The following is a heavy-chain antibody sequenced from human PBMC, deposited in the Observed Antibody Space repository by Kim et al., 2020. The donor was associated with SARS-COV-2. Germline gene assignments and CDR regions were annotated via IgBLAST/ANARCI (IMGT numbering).Heavy chain of an antibody. D-gene: IGHD3-22*01. V-gene: IGHV3-9*01. J-gene: IGHJ6*02. CDR3: AKIRVDFTDYGMDV. CDR1: GFTFDDYA. CDR2: ISWNSGSI. Sequence: GGSLRLSCAASGFTFDDYAMHWVRQAPGKGLEWVSGISWNSGSIGYADSVKGRFTISRDNAKNSLYLQMNRLRAEDTALYYCAKIRVDFTDYGMDVWGQGTTVTVSS.